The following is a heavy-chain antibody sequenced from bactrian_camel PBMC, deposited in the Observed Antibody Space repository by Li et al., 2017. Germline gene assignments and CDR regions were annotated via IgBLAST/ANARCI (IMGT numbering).Heavy chain of an antibody. Sequence: VQLVESGGGSVQAGGSLRLSCTASGFTFSSYAMSWVRQAPGKGLEWVSTINRGGGSTVYADSVKGRFTLSRDNAKNTLYLQLNSLKTEDAAMYYLRQISYRATQVTVS. CDR2: INRGGGST. J-gene: IGHJ4*01. CDR1: GFTFSSYA. V-gene: IGHV3S42*01.